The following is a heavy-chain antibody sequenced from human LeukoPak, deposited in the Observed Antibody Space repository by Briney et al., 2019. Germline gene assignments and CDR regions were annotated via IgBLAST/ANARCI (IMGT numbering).Heavy chain of an antibody. D-gene: IGHD2/OR15-2a*01. CDR3: ARADGHDLYGPEAMYYYYGMDV. CDR2: ISYDGSNK. V-gene: IGHV3-30-3*01. CDR1: GFTFSSYA. Sequence: GGSLRLSCAASGFTFSSYAMHWVRQAPGKGLEWVAVISYDGSNKYYADSVKGRFTISRDNSKNTLYLQMNSLRAEDTAVYYCARADGHDLYGPEAMYYYYGMDVWGQGTTVTVSS. J-gene: IGHJ6*02.